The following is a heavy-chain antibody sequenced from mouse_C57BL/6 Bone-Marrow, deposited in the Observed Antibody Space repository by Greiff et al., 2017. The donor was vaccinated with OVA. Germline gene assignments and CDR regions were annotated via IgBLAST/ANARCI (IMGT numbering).Heavy chain of an antibody. J-gene: IGHJ3*01. V-gene: IGHV1-9*01. CDR3: ALYGNYGFAY. Sequence: VHLVESGAELMKPGASVKLSCKATGYTFTGYWIEWVKQRPGHGLEWIGEILPGSGSTNYNEKFKGKATFTADTSSNTAYMQLSSLITEDSAIYYCALYGNYGFAYWGQGTLVTVSA. CDR2: ILPGSGST. D-gene: IGHD2-1*01. CDR1: GYTFTGYW.